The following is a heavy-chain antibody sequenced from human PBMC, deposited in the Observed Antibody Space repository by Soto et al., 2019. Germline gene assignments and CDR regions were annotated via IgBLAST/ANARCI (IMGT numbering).Heavy chain of an antibody. V-gene: IGHV4-39*01. CDR1: GGSISSSSYY. D-gene: IGHD5-18*01. Sequence: KASETLSLTCTVSGGSISSSSYYWGWIRQPPGKGLEWIGSIYYSGSTYYNPSLKSRVTISVDTSKNQFSLKLSSVTAADTAVYYCVNRPKWIPRSDYYYYYGMDVWGQGTTVTVSS. CDR3: VNRPKWIPRSDYYYYYGMDV. J-gene: IGHJ6*02. CDR2: IYYSGST.